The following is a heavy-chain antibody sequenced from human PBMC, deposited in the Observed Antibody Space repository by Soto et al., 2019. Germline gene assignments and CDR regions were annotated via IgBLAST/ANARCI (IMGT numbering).Heavy chain of an antibody. CDR1: GGSISSGDYY. V-gene: IGHV4-30-4*01. J-gene: IGHJ3*02. D-gene: IGHD4-17*01. CDR3: ARDLLTTGGDAVDI. Sequence: QVQLQESGPGLVKPSQTLSLTCTVSGGSISSGDYYWTWIRQFPGQGLEWIGYIYYSGNTHYNPSLRSRLSMSVDTSMNQFSLNLTSVTAADTAVYYCARDLLTTGGDAVDIWGQGTMVTVSS. CDR2: IYYSGNT.